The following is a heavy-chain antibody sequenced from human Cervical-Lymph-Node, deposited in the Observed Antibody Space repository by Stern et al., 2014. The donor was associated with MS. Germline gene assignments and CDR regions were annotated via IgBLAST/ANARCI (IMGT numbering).Heavy chain of an antibody. D-gene: IGHD2/OR15-2a*01. V-gene: IGHV3-30*03. Sequence: VQLVQSGGGVVQPGRSLRLSCAASGFTFSSYGMHWVRQAPGKGLEWVTLISYVGSNEYYADSVKGRFTISRDNSKNTVYLQMNSLRPEDTAVYYCARPRRPYFFRGNHHYYGMDVWGQGTRVSVSS. CDR3: ARPRRPYFFRGNHHYYGMDV. J-gene: IGHJ6*02. CDR1: GFTFSSYG. CDR2: ISYVGSNE.